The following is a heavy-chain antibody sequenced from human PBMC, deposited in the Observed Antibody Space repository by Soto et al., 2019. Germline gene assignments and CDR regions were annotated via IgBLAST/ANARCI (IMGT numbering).Heavy chain of an antibody. CDR2: IIPVFGTT. Sequence: SVKVSCKDTGGLFSSYAISWVRQAPGQGLEWMGGIIPVFGTTYYARKFQDRVTITADESTNTAYMELSSLRSEDTAMYYCARGGSGYVWFNEFWGQGSLVTVSS. D-gene: IGHD3-22*01. V-gene: IGHV1-69*13. CDR1: GGLFSSYA. J-gene: IGHJ4*02. CDR3: ARGGSGYVWFNEF.